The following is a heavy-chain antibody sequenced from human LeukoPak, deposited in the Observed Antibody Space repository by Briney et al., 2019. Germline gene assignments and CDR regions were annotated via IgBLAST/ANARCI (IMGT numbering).Heavy chain of an antibody. CDR2: INPNSGGT. J-gene: IGHJ5*02. CDR3: ARRRKISWFDP. Sequence: ASVKVSCKAPGYTFTGYYMHWVRQAPGQGLEWMGWINPNSGGTNYAQKFQGRVTMTRGTSISTAYMELSRLRSDDTAVYYCARRRKISWFDPWGQGTLVTVSS. V-gene: IGHV1-2*02. CDR1: GYTFTGYY.